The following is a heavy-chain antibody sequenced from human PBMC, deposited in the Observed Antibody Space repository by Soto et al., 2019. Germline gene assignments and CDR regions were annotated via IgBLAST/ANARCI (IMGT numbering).Heavy chain of an antibody. V-gene: IGHV1-3*01. Sequence: QVQLVQSGAEVKKPGASVKVSCKASGYTVTSYAMHWVRQAPGQRLEWMGWINAGNGNTKYSQKFQGRVTITRDTSASTAYMELSSLRSEDTAVYYCARVSVYYYYYGMDVWGQGTTVTVSS. CDR1: GYTVTSYA. CDR3: ARVSVYYYYYGMDV. CDR2: INAGNGNT. J-gene: IGHJ6*02.